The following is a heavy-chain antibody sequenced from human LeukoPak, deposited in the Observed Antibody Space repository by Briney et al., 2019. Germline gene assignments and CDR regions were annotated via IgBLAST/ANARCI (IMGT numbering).Heavy chain of an antibody. D-gene: IGHD4-17*01. CDR3: ARDSWRGGVTTVTTFFDY. CDR1: GYTFTSHG. CDR2: ISAYNGNT. Sequence: ASVKVSCKASGYTFTSHGISWVRQAPGQGLECMGWISAYNGNTNYAQKLQGRVTMTTDTSTSTAYMELRSLRSDDTAVYYCARDSWRGGVTTVTTFFDYWGQGTLVTVSS. J-gene: IGHJ4*02. V-gene: IGHV1-18*01.